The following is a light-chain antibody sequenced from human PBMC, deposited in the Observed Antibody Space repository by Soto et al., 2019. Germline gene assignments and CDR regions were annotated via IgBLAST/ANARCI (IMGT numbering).Light chain of an antibody. Sequence: DIQLTHSPSTLSASVGDRVTFTCRASQRIDRYLAWYQQKPGKAPKLLVYDASTLEGGVPSSFSGSGSATEFILTISSLQPDDFATYYCQQYKDGAWTFGQGTRVEIK. CDR3: QQYKDGAWT. CDR2: DAS. J-gene: IGKJ1*01. V-gene: IGKV1-5*01. CDR1: QRIDRY.